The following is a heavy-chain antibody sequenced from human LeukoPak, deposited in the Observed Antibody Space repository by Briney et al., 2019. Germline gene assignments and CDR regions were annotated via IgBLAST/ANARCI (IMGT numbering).Heavy chain of an antibody. J-gene: IGHJ6*02. CDR1: GYTFTGYG. Sequence: ASVKVSCKASGYTFTGYGISWVRQAPGQGLEWIGWINTYNGNTNYVEKFQGRVTMTTDTSRSTAYMDLRRLRSDDTAVYYCARDEASVSYRDYYYSMDVWGQGTTVTVSS. CDR3: ARDEASVSYRDYYYSMDV. CDR2: INTYNGNT. V-gene: IGHV1-18*01. D-gene: IGHD1-26*01.